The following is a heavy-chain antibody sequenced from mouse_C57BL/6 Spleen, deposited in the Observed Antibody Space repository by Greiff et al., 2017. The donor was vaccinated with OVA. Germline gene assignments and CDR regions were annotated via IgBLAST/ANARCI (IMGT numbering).Heavy chain of an antibody. CDR1: GYTFTSYW. CDR3: ARSRDYDGYSAWFAY. Sequence: QVQLQQPGAELVMPGASVKLSCKASGYTFTSYWMHWVKQRPGQGLEWIGEIDPSDSYTNYNQKFKGKSTLTVDKSSSTAYTQLSSLTSEDSAVYYCARSRDYDGYSAWFAYWGQGTLVTVSA. J-gene: IGHJ3*01. V-gene: IGHV1-69*01. CDR2: IDPSDSYT. D-gene: IGHD2-3*01.